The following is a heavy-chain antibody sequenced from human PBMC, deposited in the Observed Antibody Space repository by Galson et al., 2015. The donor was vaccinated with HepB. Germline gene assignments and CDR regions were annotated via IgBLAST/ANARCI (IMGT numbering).Heavy chain of an antibody. CDR1: GFTLSSYA. V-gene: IGHV3-23*01. Sequence: SLRLSCAASGFTLSSYAMSWVRQAPGKGLEWVSGISDSGGSTYYADSVKGRFTISRDNSKNTLYLQMNSLRADDTAVYYCARGPWAYGGNSGYYYFGMDVWGQGTTVTVSS. CDR2: ISDSGGST. CDR3: ARGPWAYGGNSGYYYFGMDV. J-gene: IGHJ6*02. D-gene: IGHD4-23*01.